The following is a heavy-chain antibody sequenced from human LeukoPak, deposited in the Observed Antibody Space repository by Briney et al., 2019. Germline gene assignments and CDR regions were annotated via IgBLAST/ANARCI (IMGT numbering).Heavy chain of an antibody. CDR3: ARGYCTSSSCYNDY. D-gene: IGHD2-2*02. Sequence: RAGGSLRLSCVTSGFTFSSYAFHWFRQAPGKGLEWVATMSFDVNNKYYADSVRGRFTISRDNSKNTLYLQMNSLGAEDTAVYSCARGYCTSSSCYNDYWGQGTLVTVSS. CDR2: MSFDVNNK. V-gene: IGHV3-30*04. CDR1: GFTFSSYA. J-gene: IGHJ4*02.